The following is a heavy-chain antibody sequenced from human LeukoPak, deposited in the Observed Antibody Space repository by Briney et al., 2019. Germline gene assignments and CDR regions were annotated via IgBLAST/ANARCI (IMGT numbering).Heavy chain of an antibody. V-gene: IGHV3-33*01. CDR1: GFTFSSYG. Sequence: GGSLRLSCAASGFTFSSYGMHWVRQAPGKGLEWVAVMWNDGSQKYYADSVKGRFTISRDNSKNTLYLQMNSLRAEDTAVYYCARDKGPYYFDQWGQGTLLTVSS. CDR3: ARDKGPYYFDQ. J-gene: IGHJ4*02. CDR2: MWNDGSQK.